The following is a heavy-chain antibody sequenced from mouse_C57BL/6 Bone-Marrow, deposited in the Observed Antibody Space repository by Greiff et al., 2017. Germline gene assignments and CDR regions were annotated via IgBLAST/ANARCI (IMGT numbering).Heavy chain of an antibody. CDR2: IYPRSGNT. J-gene: IGHJ4*01. Sequence: QVQLQQPGAELARPGASVKLSCKASGYTFTSYGISWVKQRPGQGLEWIGEIYPRSGNTYYNEKFKGKATLTADKSSSTAYMELRSLTSEDSAVYFCARDYYVCMDYWGQGTSVTVSS. V-gene: IGHV1-81*01. D-gene: IGHD1-1*01. CDR3: ARDYYVCMDY. CDR1: GYTFTSYG.